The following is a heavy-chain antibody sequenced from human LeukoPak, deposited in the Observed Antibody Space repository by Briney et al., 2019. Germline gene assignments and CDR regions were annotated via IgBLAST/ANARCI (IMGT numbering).Heavy chain of an antibody. V-gene: IGHV3-23*01. D-gene: IGHD3-22*01. CDR2: ISGSGGST. CDR3: ATSGYYDSSGYWFRYFDY. Sequence: PGGSLRLSCAASGFTFSSYAMSWVRQASGKGLEWVSAISGSGGSTYYADSVKGRFTISRDNSKNTLYLQMNSLRAEDTAVYYCATSGYYDSSGYWFRYFDYWGQGTLVTVSS. CDR1: GFTFSSYA. J-gene: IGHJ4*02.